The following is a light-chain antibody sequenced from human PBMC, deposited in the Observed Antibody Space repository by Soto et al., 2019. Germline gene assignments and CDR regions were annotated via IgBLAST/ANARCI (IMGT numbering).Light chain of an antibody. CDR2: DAS. J-gene: IGKJ4*01. Sequence: EIVLTQSPGTLSLSPGERATISCRASQNVGNNYLAWFQQTPGQAPRLLIFDASSRATGIPDRFSGSGSGTDFTLTINRLEPDDFSVYYCEQYAYSPFTFGGGTKVEF. V-gene: IGKV3-20*01. CDR1: QNVGNNY. CDR3: EQYAYSPFT.